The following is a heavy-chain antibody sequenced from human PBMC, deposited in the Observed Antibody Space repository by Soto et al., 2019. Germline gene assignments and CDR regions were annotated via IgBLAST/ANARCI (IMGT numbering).Heavy chain of an antibody. D-gene: IGHD3-10*01. J-gene: IGHJ4*02. V-gene: IGHV4-59*12. CDR2: MYYTGST. CDR1: GDSISDNY. Sequence: SETLSLTCTVSGDSISDNYWSWIRQPPGKTLEWIGYMYYTGSTNYNPSLKSRVTMSVDTSKNQFSLRLSSVTAADTAVYYCARWWFGEFFDYWGQGTLVTVSS. CDR3: ARWWFGEFFDY.